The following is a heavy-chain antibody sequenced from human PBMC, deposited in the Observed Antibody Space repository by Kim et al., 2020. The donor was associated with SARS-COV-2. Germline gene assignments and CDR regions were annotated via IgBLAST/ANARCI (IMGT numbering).Heavy chain of an antibody. CDR3: AKSRVGYYDFWSGSGLIDY. Sequence: GRFTISRDNPKNTLYLQMNSLRAEDTAVYYCAKSRVGYYDFWSGSGLIDYWGQGTLVTVSS. J-gene: IGHJ4*02. V-gene: IGHV3-23*01. D-gene: IGHD3-3*01.